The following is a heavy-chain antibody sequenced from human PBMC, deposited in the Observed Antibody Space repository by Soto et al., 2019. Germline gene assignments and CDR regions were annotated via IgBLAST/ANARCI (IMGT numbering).Heavy chain of an antibody. CDR1: GGSISSSNW. CDR2: IYHSGST. D-gene: IGHD4-17*01. Sequence: QVQLQESGPGLVKPSGTLSLTCAVSGGSISSSNWWSWVRQPPGKGLEWIGEIYHSGSTNYNPSLKSRVXXSXDMXKNQFSRKLSSVTAADTAVYYCARDRNGDYYGMDVWGQGTTVTVSS. CDR3: ARDRNGDYYGMDV. V-gene: IGHV4-4*02. J-gene: IGHJ6*02.